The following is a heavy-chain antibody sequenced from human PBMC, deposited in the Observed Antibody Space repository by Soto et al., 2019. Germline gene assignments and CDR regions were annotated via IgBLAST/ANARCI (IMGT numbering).Heavy chain of an antibody. CDR1: GGSFSGYY. J-gene: IGHJ5*02. CDR2: INHSGST. Sequence: SETLSLTCAVYGGSFSGYYWSWIRRPPGKGLEWIGEINHSGSTNYNPSLKSRVTISVDKSKNQFSLKLSSVTAADTAVYYCARGALPSADLNWFDPWGQGTLVTVSS. D-gene: IGHD2-21*01. V-gene: IGHV4-34*01. CDR3: ARGALPSADLNWFDP.